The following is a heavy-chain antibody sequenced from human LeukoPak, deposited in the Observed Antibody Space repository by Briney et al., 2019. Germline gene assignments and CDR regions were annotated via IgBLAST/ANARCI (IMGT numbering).Heavy chain of an antibody. Sequence: PGRPLRSSCTAPRFTFRNFNTDWGGQSPGKGLQFGSGITSAGSSIDYADSVRGRFTISRDNSESTLYLRMSSLRVEDTALYYCVRGLYGLGWDYWGPGTLVTVSS. V-gene: IGHV3-64D*06. J-gene: IGHJ4*02. D-gene: IGHD3-10*01. CDR3: VRGLYGLGWDY. CDR2: ITSAGSSI. CDR1: RFTFRNFN.